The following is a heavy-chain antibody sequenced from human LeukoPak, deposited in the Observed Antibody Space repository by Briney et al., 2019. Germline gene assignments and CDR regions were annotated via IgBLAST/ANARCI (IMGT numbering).Heavy chain of an antibody. J-gene: IGHJ4*02. Sequence: SETLSLTCTVSGGSISSGSYYWSWIRQPPGKGLEWIGSIYYSGSTYYNPSLKSRVTISVDTSKNQFSLKLSSVTAADTAVYYCAAGWREDYYFDYWGQGTLVTVSS. CDR2: IYYSGST. CDR1: GGSISSGSYY. D-gene: IGHD6-19*01. V-gene: IGHV4-39*07. CDR3: AAGWREDYYFDY.